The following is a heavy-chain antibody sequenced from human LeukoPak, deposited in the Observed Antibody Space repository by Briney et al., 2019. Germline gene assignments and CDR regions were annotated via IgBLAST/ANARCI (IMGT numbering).Heavy chain of an antibody. J-gene: IGHJ4*02. Sequence: SETLSLTCTVSGYSISSGYFWGWIRQPPGKGLEWIGTHSHSGSAYYNPSLRSRITMSLDTSENQLSLKLYSVTAADTAIYYCARYQTGTMFAVWGQGTLVTISS. CDR3: ARYQTGTMFAV. CDR2: HSHSGSA. V-gene: IGHV4-38-2*02. D-gene: IGHD1/OR15-1a*01. CDR1: GYSISSGYF.